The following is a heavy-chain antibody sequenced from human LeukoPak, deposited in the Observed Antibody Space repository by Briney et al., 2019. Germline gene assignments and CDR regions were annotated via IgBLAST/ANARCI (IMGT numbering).Heavy chain of an antibody. J-gene: IGHJ4*02. Sequence: GGSLRLSCAASGFTFSSYEMNWVRQAPGKGLEWVSYISSSGSTIYYADSVKGRFTISRDNAKNSLYLQMNSLRAEDTAVYYCARGPEEYSSGRRPYYFDYWGQGTLVTVSS. CDR3: ARGPEEYSSGRRPYYFDY. CDR1: GFTFSSYE. D-gene: IGHD6-19*01. CDR2: ISSSGSTI. V-gene: IGHV3-48*03.